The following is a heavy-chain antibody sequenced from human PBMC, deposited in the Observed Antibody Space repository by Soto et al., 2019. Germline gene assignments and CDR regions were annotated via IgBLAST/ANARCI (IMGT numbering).Heavy chain of an antibody. CDR3: ARVIPNVTMVRGRGWFDP. CDR1: GGSFSGYY. D-gene: IGHD3-10*01. V-gene: IGHV4-34*01. CDR2: INHSGST. Sequence: QVQLQQWGAGLLKPSETLSLTCAVYGGSFSGYYWSWIRQPPGKGLEWIGEINHSGSTNYNPSLNSRVTISVDTSKNQFSRKLSSVTGADTAVYYCARVIPNVTMVRGRGWFDPWGQGTLVTVSS. J-gene: IGHJ5*02.